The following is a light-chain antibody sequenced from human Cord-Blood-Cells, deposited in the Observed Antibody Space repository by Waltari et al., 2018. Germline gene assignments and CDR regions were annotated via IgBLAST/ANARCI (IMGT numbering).Light chain of an antibody. J-gene: IGKJ1*01. V-gene: IGKV1-5*03. CDR2: KES. Sequence: DIQMTQSPSTLSASVGDRVTITCRASQSISSWLAWYQQKPVKAPKLLIYKESSLESGVPSRFSGSGSGTEFTLTISSLQPDDFATYYCQQYNSYWTFGQGTKVEIK. CDR3: QQYNSYWT. CDR1: QSISSW.